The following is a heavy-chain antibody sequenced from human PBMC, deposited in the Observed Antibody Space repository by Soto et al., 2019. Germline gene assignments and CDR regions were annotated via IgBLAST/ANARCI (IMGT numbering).Heavy chain of an antibody. J-gene: IGHJ6*03. CDR2: IIPILGIA. V-gene: IGHV1-69*02. CDR1: GGTFSSYT. Sequence: SVKVSCKASGGTFSSYTISWVRQAPGQGLEWMGRIIPILGIANYAQKFQGRVTITADKSTSTAYMELSSLRSEDTAVYYCARGPRYDFWSGYYPDQSMDVWGKGTTVTVSS. CDR3: ARGPRYDFWSGYYPDQSMDV. D-gene: IGHD3-3*01.